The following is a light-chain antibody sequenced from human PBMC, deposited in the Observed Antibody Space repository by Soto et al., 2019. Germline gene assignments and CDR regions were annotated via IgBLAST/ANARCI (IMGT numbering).Light chain of an antibody. V-gene: IGLV2-14*01. CDR1: SSDVGGYNY. CDR2: EVS. CDR3: SSYTISSPPAV. J-gene: IGLJ2*01. Sequence: QSALTQPASVSGSPGQSITISCTGTSSDVGGYNYVSWYQQHTGKAPKLMIYEVSNRPSGVSNRFSGSKSGNTASLTISGLQAEDESDYYCSSYTISSPPAVFGGGTTLTVL.